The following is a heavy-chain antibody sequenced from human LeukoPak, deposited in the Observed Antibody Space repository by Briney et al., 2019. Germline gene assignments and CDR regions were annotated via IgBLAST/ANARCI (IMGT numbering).Heavy chain of an antibody. J-gene: IGHJ4*02. CDR3: AKGSSPFDY. Sequence: GGSLRLSCAASGFTFSNYAMSWVRQAPGKGLEWVSAISANGGGTYYADSVKGRFTISRDNSKNTLYLQMNSLRAEDTAVYYCAKGSSPFDYWGQGSLVTVSS. D-gene: IGHD6-13*01. V-gene: IGHV3-23*01. CDR1: GFTFSNYA. CDR2: ISANGGGT.